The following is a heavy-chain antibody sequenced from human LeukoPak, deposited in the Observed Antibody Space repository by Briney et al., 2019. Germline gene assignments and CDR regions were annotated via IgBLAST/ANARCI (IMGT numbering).Heavy chain of an antibody. CDR2: INPNSGDT. CDR3: ARVVRRFSSWSYEKNNWFDP. J-gene: IGHJ5*02. Sequence: ASVKVSCKASGYSFTGYYMHWVRQAPGQGLEWMGWINPNSGDTKYAQKFQGRVTMTRDTSISTAYMELTRLRSDDTAVYYCARVVRRFSSWSYEKNNWFDPWGQGTLVTVSS. V-gene: IGHV1-2*02. CDR1: GYSFTGYY. D-gene: IGHD6-13*01.